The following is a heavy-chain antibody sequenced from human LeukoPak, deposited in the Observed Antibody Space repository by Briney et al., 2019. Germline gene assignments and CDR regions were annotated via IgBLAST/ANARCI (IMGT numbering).Heavy chain of an antibody. Sequence: ASVKVSCKASGYTFTGYYMHWVRQAPGQGLEWMGWINPNSGGTNYAQKFQGRVTMTRDTSISTAYMELGRLRSDDTAVYYCARPPTFGSSGYPFDAFDIWGQGTMVTVSS. V-gene: IGHV1-2*02. D-gene: IGHD3-22*01. CDR2: INPNSGGT. CDR3: ARPPTFGSSGYPFDAFDI. J-gene: IGHJ3*02. CDR1: GYTFTGYY.